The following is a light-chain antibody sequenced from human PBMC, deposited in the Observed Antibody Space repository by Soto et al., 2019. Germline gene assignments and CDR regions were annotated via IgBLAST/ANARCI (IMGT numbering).Light chain of an antibody. CDR2: KAS. J-gene: IGKJ1*01. Sequence: IQMTHSPSTLSASYGDRVTITCRASHSISSWLAWYQQKPGKAPNLLIYKASSLESGVPSRFSGSGSGTEFTLTISSLQPDDFATYYCQQYNSYPWTYSQGTKV. V-gene: IGKV1-5*03. CDR3: QQYNSYPWT. CDR1: HSISSW.